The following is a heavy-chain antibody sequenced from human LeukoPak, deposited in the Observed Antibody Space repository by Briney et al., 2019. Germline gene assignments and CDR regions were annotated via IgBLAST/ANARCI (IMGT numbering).Heavy chain of an antibody. CDR1: GGSVSSGSYY. J-gene: IGHJ4*02. CDR2: IYYSGST. CDR3: ARGDATGYPDY. V-gene: IGHV4-61*01. Sequence: SETLSLTCTVSGGSVSSGSYYWSWIRQPPGKGLEWIGYIYYSGSTNYNPSLKSRVTISVDKSENQLSLKLISVTAADTAVYYCARGDATGYPDYWGQGTLVTVSS. D-gene: IGHD3-9*01.